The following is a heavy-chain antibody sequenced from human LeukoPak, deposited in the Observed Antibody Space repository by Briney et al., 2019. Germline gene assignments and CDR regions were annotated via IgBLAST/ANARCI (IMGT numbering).Heavy chain of an antibody. CDR1: GVTVSSNY. Sequence: PGGSLRLSCAASGVTVSSNYMSWVRQAPGKGLEWVSVIYSGGSTYYADSVKGRFTISRDNSKNTLYLQMNSLRAEDTAVYYCARDAYRFYYGMDVWGQGTTVTVSS. CDR2: IYSGGST. J-gene: IGHJ6*02. D-gene: IGHD5-18*01. V-gene: IGHV3-53*01. CDR3: ARDAYRFYYGMDV.